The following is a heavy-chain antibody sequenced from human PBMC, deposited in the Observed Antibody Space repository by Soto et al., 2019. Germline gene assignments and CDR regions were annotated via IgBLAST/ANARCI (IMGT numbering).Heavy chain of an antibody. Sequence: SETLSLTCTISGGSISSHYWSWIRQPPGQGLEWIGYMYYSGSPNYNPSLKSRVTISVDTSKNQFSLNLSFVTAADTAVYFCASGGYYYDTSGSDYWGQGTLVTVSS. D-gene: IGHD3-22*01. CDR1: GGSISSHY. J-gene: IGHJ4*02. V-gene: IGHV4-59*11. CDR3: ASGGYYYDTSGSDY. CDR2: MYYSGSP.